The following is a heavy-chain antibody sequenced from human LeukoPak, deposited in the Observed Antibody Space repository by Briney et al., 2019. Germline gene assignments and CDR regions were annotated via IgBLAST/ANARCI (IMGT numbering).Heavy chain of an antibody. J-gene: IGHJ2*01. CDR2: IKQDGSEK. V-gene: IGHV3-7*05. Sequence: GGSLRLSCAASGXTSNIYWMSWVRQAPGKGLEWVANIKQDGSEKYYVDSVKGRFTISRDNAKNSLYLQVNSLRAEDTAVYYCARGGSGFERYFDLWGRGTLVTVSS. D-gene: IGHD6-19*01. CDR3: ARGGSGFERYFDL. CDR1: GXTSNIYW.